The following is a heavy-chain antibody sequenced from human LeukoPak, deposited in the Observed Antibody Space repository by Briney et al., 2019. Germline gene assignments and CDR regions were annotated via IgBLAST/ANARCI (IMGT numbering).Heavy chain of an antibody. J-gene: IGHJ4*03. CDR3: ASQRWLQSGPFDY. D-gene: IGHD5-24*01. V-gene: IGHV3-23*01. Sequence: GGSLRLSCPASGFTFSSYGMIWVRQAPGKGLEWVSCISGSGGGTYYADSVKGRFTISRDNSKNTLYLQMNSLRAEDTAVYYCASQRWLQSGPFDYWGQGTTVTVSS. CDR1: GFTFSSYG. CDR2: ISGSGGGT.